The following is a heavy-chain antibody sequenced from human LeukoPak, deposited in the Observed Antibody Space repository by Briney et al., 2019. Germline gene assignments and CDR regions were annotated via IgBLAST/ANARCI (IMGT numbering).Heavy chain of an antibody. J-gene: IGHJ1*01. V-gene: IGHV3-53*01. CDR3: ARGGLPYSSSRGYFQH. D-gene: IGHD6-13*01. Sequence: GGSLRLSCAASGFTVGSGRRMSWVRQAPGEGLEWISTIYSDDATNYGDSVKGRFTISRDNSRNTLDLQMNSLRVEDTAVYYCARGGLPYSSSRGYFQHWGQGTLVTVSS. CDR2: IYSDDAT. CDR1: GFTVGSGR.